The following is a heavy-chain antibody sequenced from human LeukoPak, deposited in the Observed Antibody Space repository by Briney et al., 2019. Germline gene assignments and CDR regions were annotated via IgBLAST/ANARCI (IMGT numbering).Heavy chain of an antibody. J-gene: IGHJ4*02. D-gene: IGHD6-6*01. V-gene: IGHV1-46*01. CDR2: INPTGGST. Sequence: GRSLRLSCAASGFTFSSYAMHWVRQAPGQGLEWMGIINPTGGSTTYAQKFQGRVTMTRDTSTSTVYMELSSLRSDDTAVYYCARTAARRFDYWGQGTLVTVSS. CDR3: ARTAARRFDY. CDR1: GFTFSSYA.